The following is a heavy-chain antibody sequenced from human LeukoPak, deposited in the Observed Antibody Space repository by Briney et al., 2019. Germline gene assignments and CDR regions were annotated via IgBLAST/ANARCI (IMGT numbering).Heavy chain of an antibody. V-gene: IGHV3-74*01. CDR3: AKIPWGMVRGTWGYFDY. CDR2: VSSDGSNT. CDR1: GFTFSTYW. Sequence: GGSLRLSCAASGFTFSTYWMHWVRQAPGKGLVWVSRVSSDGSNTNYADSVKGRFTISRDNSKNTLYLQMNSLRAEDTAVYYCAKIPWGMVRGTWGYFDYWGQGTLVTVSS. J-gene: IGHJ4*02. D-gene: IGHD3-10*01.